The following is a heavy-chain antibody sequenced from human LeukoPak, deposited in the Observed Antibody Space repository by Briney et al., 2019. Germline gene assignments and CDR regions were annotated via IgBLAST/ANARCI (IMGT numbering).Heavy chain of an antibody. CDR2: IWYDGSKT. Sequence: GTSLRLSCAASGFTLSNFFMHWVRQAPGKGLEWVALIWYDGSKTYYVDSVKGRFTISRDNSKDTVYLQMNSLRAEDTAVYHCARARLGTVTGYHFDYWGQGIPVTVSS. CDR1: GFTLSNFF. J-gene: IGHJ4*02. D-gene: IGHD3-9*01. V-gene: IGHV3-33*01. CDR3: ARARLGTVTGYHFDY.